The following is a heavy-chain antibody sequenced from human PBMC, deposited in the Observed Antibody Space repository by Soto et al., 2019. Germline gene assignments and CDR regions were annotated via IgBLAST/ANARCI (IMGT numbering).Heavy chain of an antibody. Sequence: EVQLVESGGGLVQPGGSLRLSCAASGFTFSSYDMHWVRQATGKGLEWVSAIGTAGDTYYPGSVKGRFTIARENAKNSLYHQMNSLRAEDTAVYYCARETYYYDSSGYYGYYFDYWGQGTLVTVSS. CDR1: GFTFSSYD. J-gene: IGHJ4*02. CDR3: ARETYYYDSSGYYGYYFDY. CDR2: IGTAGDT. D-gene: IGHD3-22*01. V-gene: IGHV3-13*01.